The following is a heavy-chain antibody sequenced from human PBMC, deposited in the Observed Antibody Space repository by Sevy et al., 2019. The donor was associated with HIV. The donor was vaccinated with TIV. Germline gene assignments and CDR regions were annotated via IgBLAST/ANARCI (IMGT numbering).Heavy chain of an antibody. CDR1: GGSFSGYY. Sequence: SETLSLTCAVYGGSFSGYYWNWIRQSPGKGLEWIGEINHSGSTHYNPSLKSRVTISVDTSKNQFSLRLNSVTAVDMAVYYCARAPPVVVVPGAPSWFDPWGQGTLVTVSS. V-gene: IGHV4-34*01. D-gene: IGHD2-2*01. CDR3: ARAPPVVVVPGAPSWFDP. J-gene: IGHJ5*02. CDR2: INHSGST.